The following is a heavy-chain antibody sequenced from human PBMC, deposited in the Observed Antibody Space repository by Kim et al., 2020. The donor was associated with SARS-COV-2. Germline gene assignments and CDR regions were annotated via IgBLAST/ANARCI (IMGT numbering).Heavy chain of an antibody. V-gene: IGHV3-23*01. CDR1: GFTFSSYA. CDR2: ISGSGGST. CDR3: AKGALRTTYYYYGMDV. D-gene: IGHD1-1*01. Sequence: GGSLRLSCAASGFTFSSYAMSWVRQAPGKGLNWVSAISGSGGSTYYADSVKGRFTISRDNSKNTLYLQMNSLRAEDTAVYYCAKGALRTTYYYYGMDVWGQGTTVTVSS. J-gene: IGHJ6*02.